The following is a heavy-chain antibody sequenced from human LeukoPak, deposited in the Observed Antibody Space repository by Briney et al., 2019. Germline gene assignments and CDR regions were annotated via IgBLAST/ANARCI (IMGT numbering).Heavy chain of an antibody. CDR1: GGSISSYY. V-gene: IGHV4-59*08. CDR3: ARQGGYSYGYDY. CDR2: IYYSGSA. J-gene: IGHJ4*02. Sequence: SETLSLTCTVSGGSISSYYWSWIRQPPGKGLEWIGYIYYSGSANYNPSLKSRVTISVDTSKNQFSLKLSSVTAADTAVYYCARQGGYSYGYDYWGQGTLVTVSS. D-gene: IGHD5-18*01.